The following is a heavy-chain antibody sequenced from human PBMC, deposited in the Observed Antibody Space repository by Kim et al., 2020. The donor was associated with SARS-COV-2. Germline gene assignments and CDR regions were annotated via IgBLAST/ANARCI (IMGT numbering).Heavy chain of an antibody. D-gene: IGHD3-3*01. CDR2: IYYSGST. CDR3: ARDRFGGVWSGWTYYYYGMDV. CDR1: GGSISSGGYY. Sequence: SETLSLTCTVSGGSISSGGYYWSWIRQHPGKGLEWIGYIYYSGSTYYNPSLKSRVTISVDTSKNQFSLKLSSVTAADTAVYYCARDRFGGVWSGWTYYYYGMDVWGQGTTVTVSS. V-gene: IGHV4-31*03. J-gene: IGHJ6*02.